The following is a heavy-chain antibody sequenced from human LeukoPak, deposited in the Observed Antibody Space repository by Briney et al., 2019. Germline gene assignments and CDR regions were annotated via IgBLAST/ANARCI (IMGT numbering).Heavy chain of an antibody. J-gene: IGHJ4*02. D-gene: IGHD5-18*01. CDR1: GGSISSSSAY. Sequence: SETLSLTCTVSGGSISSSSAYWGWIRQPPGKGLEWIGSIYYSKNTYYNPSLKSRVTISADTSKNQFSLTLGSVSATDTAVYYCVSPRGFSYGYFDYWGQGTLATVSS. V-gene: IGHV4-39*01. CDR3: VSPRGFSYGYFDY. CDR2: IYYSKNT.